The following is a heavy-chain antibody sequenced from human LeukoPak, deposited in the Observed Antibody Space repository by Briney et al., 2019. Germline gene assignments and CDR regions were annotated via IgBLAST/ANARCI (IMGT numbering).Heavy chain of an antibody. CDR3: ARGESPTVVTTGSHPGHWYFDL. V-gene: IGHV1-2*02. J-gene: IGHJ2*01. Sequence: ASVKVSCKASGYTFTGYYMHWVRQAPGQGLEWMGWINPNSGGTNCAQKFQGRVTMTRDTSISTAYMELSRLRSDDTAVYYCARGESPTVVTTGSHPGHWYFDLWGRGTLVTVSS. CDR2: INPNSGGT. D-gene: IGHD4-23*01. CDR1: GYTFTGYY.